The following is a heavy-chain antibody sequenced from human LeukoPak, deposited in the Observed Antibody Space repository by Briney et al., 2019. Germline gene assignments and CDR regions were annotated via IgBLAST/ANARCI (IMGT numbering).Heavy chain of an antibody. J-gene: IGHJ6*03. CDR2: IKSNNAGGTI. CDR1: GVTFSHLW. D-gene: IGHD1-1*01. V-gene: IGHV3-15*01. CDR3: NTDPPGTGGCYMAV. Sequence: GGSPRLSCAASGVTFSHLWMTWVRQVPGGGLEWVGGIKSNNAGGTIEYPGILDGIFTISRDDSRDTLHLQMNILKTEDTAVYYCNTDPPGTGGCYMAVWGKGTTVTVSS.